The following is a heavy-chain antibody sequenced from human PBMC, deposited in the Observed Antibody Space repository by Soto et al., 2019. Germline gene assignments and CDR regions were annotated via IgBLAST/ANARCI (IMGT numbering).Heavy chain of an antibody. CDR1: GGSISSGGYY. J-gene: IGHJ5*02. CDR2: IYYSGST. V-gene: IGHV4-31*03. CDR3: ARSVDL. Sequence: QVQLQESGPGLVKPSQTLSLTCTVSGGSISSGGYYWSWIRQHPGKGLEWFGYIYYSGSTYYNPSLKSRVTISVDMSKIKFSLKLSSVTVADTAVNYFARSVDLWGQGTLVTVSS.